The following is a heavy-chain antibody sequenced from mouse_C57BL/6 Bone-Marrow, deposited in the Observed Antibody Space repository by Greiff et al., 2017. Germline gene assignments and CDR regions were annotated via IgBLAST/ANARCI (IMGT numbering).Heavy chain of an antibody. CDR2: IHPNSGST. Sequence: QVQLQQPGAELVKPGASVKLSCKASGYTFTSYWMHWVKQRPGQGLEWIGMIHPNSGSTNYNEKFKSKATLTVDKSSSTAYMQLSSLTSEDSAVYYWARLRLQRYFDYWGQGTTLTVSS. J-gene: IGHJ2*01. D-gene: IGHD1-1*01. CDR1: GYTFTSYW. CDR3: ARLRLQRYFDY. V-gene: IGHV1-64*01.